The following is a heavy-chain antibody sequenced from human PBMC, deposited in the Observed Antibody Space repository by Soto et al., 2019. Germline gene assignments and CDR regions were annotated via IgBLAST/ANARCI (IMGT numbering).Heavy chain of an antibody. CDR1: GYNFTTYG. D-gene: IGHD2-2*02. Sequence: ASVKVSCKAAGYNFTTYGISWVRQAPGQGLEWMGWISGDSVNTKSAPKLQDRITMTTDTSAGTAYMELRRLRSDDTAVYYCAIEGYCSSTSCYTGYYYYGMDVWGQGTTVTVSS. V-gene: IGHV1-18*01. J-gene: IGHJ6*02. CDR3: AIEGYCSSTSCYTGYYYYGMDV. CDR2: ISGDSVNT.